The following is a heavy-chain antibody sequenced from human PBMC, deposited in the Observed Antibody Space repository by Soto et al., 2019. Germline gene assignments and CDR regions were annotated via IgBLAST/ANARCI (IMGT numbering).Heavy chain of an antibody. Sequence: SLRLSCAASGFTFDDYAMHWVRQAPGKGLEWVSGISWNSGSIGYADSVKGRFTISRDNAKNSLYLQMNSLRAEDTALYYCAKDIGYSSSWYYFDYWGQGTLVTVSS. CDR1: GFTFDDYA. V-gene: IGHV3-9*01. CDR3: AKDIGYSSSWYYFDY. D-gene: IGHD6-13*01. J-gene: IGHJ4*02. CDR2: ISWNSGSI.